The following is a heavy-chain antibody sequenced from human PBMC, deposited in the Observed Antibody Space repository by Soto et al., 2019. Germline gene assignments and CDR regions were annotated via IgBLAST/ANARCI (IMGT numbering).Heavy chain of an antibody. CDR1: GGSVSSGTSY. V-gene: IGHV4-61*01. Sequence: QVQLQESAPGLVKPSETLSLTCTVSGGSVSSGTSYWSWIRQPPGKGLEWIGYIYNSGSTDYNPSLKSRVTISLDTSKNQFSLKLSSVTAADTAVYYCASGSSVSAYIDYWGQGTLVTVSS. CDR2: IYNSGST. D-gene: IGHD6-13*01. CDR3: ASGSSVSAYIDY. J-gene: IGHJ4*02.